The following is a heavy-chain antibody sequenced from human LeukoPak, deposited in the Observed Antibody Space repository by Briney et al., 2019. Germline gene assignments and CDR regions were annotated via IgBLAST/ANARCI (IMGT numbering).Heavy chain of an antibody. V-gene: IGHV2-5*02. CDR3: AHSHGYGSSWSGFDS. CDR1: GFSLSTSGVG. J-gene: IGHJ4*02. CDR2: IYWDDEK. D-gene: IGHD6-13*01. Sequence: SGPTLVKPTQTLTLTCTFSGFSLSTSGVGVGWIRQPPGKALEWLALIYWDDEKRHSPSLKSRLTITKDTSKNQVVLTMTNMDPVETATYYCAHSHGYGSSWSGFDSWGQGTLVTVSS.